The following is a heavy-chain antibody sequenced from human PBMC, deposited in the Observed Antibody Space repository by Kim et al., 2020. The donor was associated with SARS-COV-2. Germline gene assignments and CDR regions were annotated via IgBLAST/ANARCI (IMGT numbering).Heavy chain of an antibody. D-gene: IGHD6-19*01. CDR3: AKDNIQWLVPDYYYYYGMDV. J-gene: IGHJ6*02. V-gene: IGHV3-23*01. Sequence: GRFTISRDNSKNTLYLKMNSLRAEDTAVYYCAKDNIQWLVPDYYYYYGMDVWGQGTTVTVSS.